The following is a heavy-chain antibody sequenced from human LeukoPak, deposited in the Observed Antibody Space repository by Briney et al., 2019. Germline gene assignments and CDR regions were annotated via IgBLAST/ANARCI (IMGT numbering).Heavy chain of an antibody. CDR1: GFTFSSYS. D-gene: IGHD1-26*01. Sequence: GGSLRLSCAASGFTFSSYSMNWVRQAPGKGLEWVSSISSSSSYIYYADSVKGRFTISRDNAKNSLYLQMNSLRAEDTAVYYCASSHSGSYYIGYWGQGTLVTVSS. V-gene: IGHV3-21*01. CDR2: ISSSSSYI. CDR3: ASSHSGSYYIGY. J-gene: IGHJ4*02.